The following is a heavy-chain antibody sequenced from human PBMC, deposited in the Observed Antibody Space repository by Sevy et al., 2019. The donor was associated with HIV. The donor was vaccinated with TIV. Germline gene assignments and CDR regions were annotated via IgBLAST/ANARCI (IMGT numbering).Heavy chain of an antibody. J-gene: IGHJ3*02. Sequence: GGSLRLSCAASGFTFSSYWMSWVRQAPGKGLEWVANIKQDGSEKYYVDSVKGRFSISGDNAKTSLYLQMNSLRVEDTVMYYCARQSGVLDVDTAMPDAFDIWGQGTMVTVSS. CDR2: IKQDGSEK. V-gene: IGHV3-7*01. CDR1: GFTFSSYW. D-gene: IGHD5-18*01. CDR3: ARQSGVLDVDTAMPDAFDI.